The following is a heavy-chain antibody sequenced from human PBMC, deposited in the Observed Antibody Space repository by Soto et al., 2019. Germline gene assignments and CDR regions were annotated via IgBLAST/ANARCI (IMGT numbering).Heavy chain of an antibody. CDR1: GFPFGDYA. D-gene: IGHD2-2*01. V-gene: IGHV3-49*04. J-gene: IGHJ6*02. Sequence: GGSLRLSCTASGFPFGDYAMSWVRQAPGKGLEWGGFIRSKANGGTTEYAASVKGRFTISRDDSKSIAYLQMNSLKTEDTAVYYCARNPPPPYCSSTSCPPYYYYGMDVWGQGTTVTVSS. CDR2: IRSKANGGTT. CDR3: ARNPPPPYCSSTSCPPYYYYGMDV.